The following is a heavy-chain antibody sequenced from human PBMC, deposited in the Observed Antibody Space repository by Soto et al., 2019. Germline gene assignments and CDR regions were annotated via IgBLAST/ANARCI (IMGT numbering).Heavy chain of an antibody. CDR2: INHSGST. CDR3: ARSHYGDYLDY. Sequence: SVTLSLTCAVYGGSFSGYYWSWIRQPPGKGLEWIGEINHSGSTNYNPSLKSRVTISVDTSKNQFSLKLSSVTAADTAVYYCARSHYGDYLDYWDQGTRVTVSS. CDR1: GGSFSGYY. V-gene: IGHV4-34*01. J-gene: IGHJ4*02. D-gene: IGHD4-17*01.